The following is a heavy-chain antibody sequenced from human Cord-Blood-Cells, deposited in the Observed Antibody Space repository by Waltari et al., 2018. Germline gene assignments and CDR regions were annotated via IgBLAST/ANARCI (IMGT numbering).Heavy chain of an antibody. V-gene: IGHV3-30-3*01. CDR1: GVTFSSYA. Sequence: SGVTFSSYAMHWVRQAPGKGLEWVAVISYDGSNKYYADSVKGRFTISRDNSKNTLYLQRNGLRAEDTAVYYCARDVFSSSGKCDYWGQGTLVTVSS. CDR2: ISYDGSNK. CDR3: ARDVFSSSGKCDY. J-gene: IGHJ4*02. D-gene: IGHD6-19*01.